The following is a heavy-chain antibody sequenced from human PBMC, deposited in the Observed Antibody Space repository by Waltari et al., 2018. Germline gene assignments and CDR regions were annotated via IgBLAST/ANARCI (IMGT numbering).Heavy chain of an antibody. Sequence: QVQLLQSGAEVKEPGASVKVSCKASGYTFSDYYIHCVRQAPGQGLEGMGRINPNSGGTNSDRKCQGRVTLARGKSISTAYMELGRLTSDDPAVYYCARGYGSAWYAVGDCWGQGTLVTVSS. CDR2: INPNSGGT. V-gene: IGHV1-2*06. CDR1: GYTFSDYY. CDR3: ARGYGSAWYAVGDC. D-gene: IGHD6-19*01. J-gene: IGHJ4*02.